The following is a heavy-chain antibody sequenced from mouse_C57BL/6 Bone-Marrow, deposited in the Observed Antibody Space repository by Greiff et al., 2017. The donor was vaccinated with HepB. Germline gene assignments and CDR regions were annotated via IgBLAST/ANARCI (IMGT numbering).Heavy chain of an antibody. J-gene: IGHJ3*01. CDR2: IDPETGGT. CDR1: GYTFTDYE. V-gene: IGHV1-15*01. CDR3: TRRDYDVDWFAY. D-gene: IGHD2-4*01. Sequence: VKLVESGAELVRPGASVTLSCKASGYTFTDYEMHWVKQTPVHGLEWIGAIDPETGGTAYNQKFKGKAILTADKSSSTAYMELRSLTSEDSAVYYCTRRDYDVDWFAYWGQGTLVTVSA.